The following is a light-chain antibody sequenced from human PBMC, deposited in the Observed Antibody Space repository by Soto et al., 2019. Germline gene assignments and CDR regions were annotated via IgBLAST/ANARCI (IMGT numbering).Light chain of an antibody. J-gene: IGLJ2*01. CDR3: SSYTSSSTLVV. CDR1: SSDVGGYNY. Sequence: QSALTQPASVSGSPGQSITISCTGTSSDVGGYNYVSWYQQHPGKAPKLMIYDVSNRPSGVSNRFSGSKSGNTASLTSSGLQAEDEADYYCSSYTSSSTLVVFGGGTKVIVL. V-gene: IGLV2-14*01. CDR2: DVS.